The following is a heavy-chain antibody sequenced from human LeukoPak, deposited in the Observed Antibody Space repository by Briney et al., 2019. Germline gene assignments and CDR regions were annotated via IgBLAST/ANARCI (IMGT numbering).Heavy chain of an antibody. J-gene: IGHJ4*02. D-gene: IGHD3-10*01. CDR3: ARGQWFGEDI. CDR2: IYYSGST. Sequence: PSETLSLTCSVSGGSISSRNTYWGWIRQPPGKGLERIGNIYYSGSTNYNPSLESRLTIFADTSKNQFSLRLTSVSAADTAVYFCARGQWFGEDIWGQGTLVIVSS. CDR1: GGSISSRNTY. V-gene: IGHV4-39*01.